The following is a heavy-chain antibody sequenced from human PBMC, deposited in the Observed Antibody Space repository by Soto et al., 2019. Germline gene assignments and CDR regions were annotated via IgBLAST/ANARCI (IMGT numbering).Heavy chain of an antibody. V-gene: IGHV1-18*01. J-gene: IGHJ4*02. Sequence: SVKVSCKTSGYAFSSIGISWVRQAPGQGLEWMGWISPHKGDTYYAQRLQGRLTMTTDTSTSTAYMELRNLRSDDTAVYFCARDLDASGSYYTDYWGQGTLVTVSS. CDR2: ISPHKGDT. CDR3: ARDLDASGSYYTDY. CDR1: GYAFSSIG. D-gene: IGHD3-10*01.